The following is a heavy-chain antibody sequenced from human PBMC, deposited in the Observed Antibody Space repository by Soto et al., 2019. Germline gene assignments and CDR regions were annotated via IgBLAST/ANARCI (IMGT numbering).Heavy chain of an antibody. D-gene: IGHD3-9*01. CDR2: IYYSGST. Sequence: QVQLQESGPGLVKPSQTLSLTCTVSGGSISSGGYYWSWIRQHPGKGLEWIGYIYYSGSTYYNPSLKSRVTISVDTSKNQFSLKLSSVTAADTAVYYCARDARLENYDILTGYFLPSYYYGMDVWGQGTTVTVSS. CDR1: GGSISSGGYY. J-gene: IGHJ6*02. CDR3: ARDARLENYDILTGYFLPSYYYGMDV. V-gene: IGHV4-31*03.